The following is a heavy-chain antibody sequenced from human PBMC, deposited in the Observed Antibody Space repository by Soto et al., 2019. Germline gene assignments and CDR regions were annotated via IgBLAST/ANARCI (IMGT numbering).Heavy chain of an antibody. J-gene: IGHJ6*03. CDR2: ISSSSSYI. CDR1: GFTFSSYS. D-gene: IGHD3-3*01. Sequence: GGSLILSCAASGFTFSSYSMNWVRQAPGKGLEWVSSISSSSSYIYYADSVKGRFTISRDNAKNSLYLQMNSLRAEDTAVYYCARAHHPSRYYDFWSGYPNYYYYYMDVWGKGTTVTVSS. CDR3: ARAHHPSRYYDFWSGYPNYYYYYMDV. V-gene: IGHV3-21*01.